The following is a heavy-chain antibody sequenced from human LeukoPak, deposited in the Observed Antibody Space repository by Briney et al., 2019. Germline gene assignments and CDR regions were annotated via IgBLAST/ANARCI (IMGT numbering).Heavy chain of an antibody. CDR2: IKQDGSEK. CDR1: GFTFSSYW. D-gene: IGHD3-10*01. CDR3: ARDYRLLWFGELGY. Sequence: GGSLRLSCAASGFTFSSYWMSWVRQAPGKGLEWVANIKQDGSEKYYVDSVKGRFTISRDNAKNSLYLQMNSLRAEDTAVYYCARDYRLLWFGELGYWGQGTLVTVSS. V-gene: IGHV3-7*04. J-gene: IGHJ4*02.